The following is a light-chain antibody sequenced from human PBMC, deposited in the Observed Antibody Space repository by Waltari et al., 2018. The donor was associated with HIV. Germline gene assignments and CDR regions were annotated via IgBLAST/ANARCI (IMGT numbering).Light chain of an antibody. J-gene: IGLJ3*02. CDR2: RNN. CDR1: PSNIGTNY. V-gene: IGLV1-47*01. Sequence: QSLLTQPPSASGTPGQRVTISCSGSPSNIGTNYVYWYQQLPGPAPKLLIYRNNQRPSGVPDRFSGSKSGSSASLAISGLRAEDEADYYCAAWDDRVSGWLFGGGTKLTVL. CDR3: AAWDDRVSGWL.